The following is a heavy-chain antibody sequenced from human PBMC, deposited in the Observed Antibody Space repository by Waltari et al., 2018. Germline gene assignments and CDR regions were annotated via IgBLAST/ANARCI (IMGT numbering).Heavy chain of an antibody. J-gene: IGHJ3*02. CDR3: ARDVPTYCGGDCPSGAFDI. CDR1: GFTFSSYG. CDR2: IWYDGSNK. V-gene: IGHV3-33*01. D-gene: IGHD2-21*02. Sequence: QVQLVESGGGVVQPGRSLRLSCAASGFTFSSYGMHWVRQAPGKGLEWVAVIWYDGSNKYYADSVKGRVTISRENSKNTLYLQMNSLRAEDTAVYYCARDVPTYCGGDCPSGAFDIWGQGTMVTVSS.